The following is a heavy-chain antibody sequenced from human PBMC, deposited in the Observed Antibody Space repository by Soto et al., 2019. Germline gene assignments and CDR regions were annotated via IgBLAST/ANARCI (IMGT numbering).Heavy chain of an antibody. V-gene: IGHV1-2*02. CDR1: GYIFTGYH. CDR2: INPNSGDT. J-gene: IGHJ6*02. Sequence: QVHLVQSGAEVKKPGASVKVSCKASGYIFTGYHIHWVRQAPGRGLEWMGWINPNSGDTEYAQNFQGRVTMTRDTSLNLVYMEMSGLMSDDTAVYYCARDARGTRGFVEMDIWGQGTTVTVSS. CDR3: ARDARGTRGFVEMDI. D-gene: IGHD1-1*01.